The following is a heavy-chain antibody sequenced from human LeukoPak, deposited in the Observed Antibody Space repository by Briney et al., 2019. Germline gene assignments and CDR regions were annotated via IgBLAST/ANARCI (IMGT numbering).Heavy chain of an antibody. Sequence: GGSLRLSCTASRFTFSDYGMHWVRQAPGKGLEWVAFISYDGSNKYYVDSVKGRFTISRENSKNTLYLQMNSLSAEDTAVYYCAKELDYGGNSPFHYWGQGTLVTVSS. CDR3: AKELDYGGNSPFHY. D-gene: IGHD4-23*01. CDR1: RFTFSDYG. V-gene: IGHV3-30*18. J-gene: IGHJ4*02. CDR2: ISYDGSNK.